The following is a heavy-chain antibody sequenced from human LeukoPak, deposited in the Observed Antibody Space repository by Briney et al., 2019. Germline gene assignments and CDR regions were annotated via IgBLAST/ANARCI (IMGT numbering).Heavy chain of an antibody. D-gene: IGHD4-17*01. Sequence: GGSLRLSCAASGFTVSSNYMSWVRQAPGKGLEWVAIIYSGGSTYYADSVKGRFTISRDNSKNTLYLQMNSLRAEDTAVYYCARYSGNYGLDNGGQGTLVTVSS. V-gene: IGHV3-66*02. J-gene: IGHJ4*02. CDR2: IYSGGST. CDR1: GFTVSSNY. CDR3: ARYSGNYGLDN.